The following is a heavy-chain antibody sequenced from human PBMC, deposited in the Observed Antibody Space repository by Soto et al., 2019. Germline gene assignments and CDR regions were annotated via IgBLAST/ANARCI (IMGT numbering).Heavy chain of an antibody. Sequence: PGGSLRLSCAASGFTFSSYSMNWVRQAPGKGQEWVSYISSSSSTIYYADSVKGRFTISRDNSKNSLYLQMNSLRDEDTAVYYCASTVLVNYDILTPGGNYFDYWGQGTLVTVSS. CDR3: ASTVLVNYDILTPGGNYFDY. CDR1: GFTFSSYS. D-gene: IGHD3-9*01. V-gene: IGHV3-48*02. CDR2: ISSSSSTI. J-gene: IGHJ4*02.